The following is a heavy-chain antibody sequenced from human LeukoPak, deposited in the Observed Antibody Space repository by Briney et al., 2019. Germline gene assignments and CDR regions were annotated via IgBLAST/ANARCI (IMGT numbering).Heavy chain of an antibody. Sequence: PGGSLRLSCAAPGFTFSSYSMNWVRQAPGKGLEWVSSISSSSSYIYYADSVKGRFTISRDNAKNSLYLQMNSLRAEDTAVYYCARALKREYSSSPPADYWGQGTLVTVSS. CDR3: ARALKREYSSSPPADY. CDR2: ISSSSSYI. J-gene: IGHJ4*02. CDR1: GFTFSSYS. V-gene: IGHV3-21*01. D-gene: IGHD6-13*01.